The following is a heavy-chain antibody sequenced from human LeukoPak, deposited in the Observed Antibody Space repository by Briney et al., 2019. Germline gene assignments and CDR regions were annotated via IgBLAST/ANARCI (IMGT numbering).Heavy chain of an antibody. Sequence: SETLSLTCTVSGGSISSYYWSWIRQPPGKGLEWIGYIYYSGSTNYNPSLKSRVTISVDTSKNQFSLKLSSVTAADTAVYYCARGSVYYYDSSGFDYWGQGTLVTVSS. CDR3: ARGSVYYYDSSGFDY. CDR1: GGSISSYY. CDR2: IYYSGST. V-gene: IGHV4-59*08. D-gene: IGHD3-22*01. J-gene: IGHJ4*02.